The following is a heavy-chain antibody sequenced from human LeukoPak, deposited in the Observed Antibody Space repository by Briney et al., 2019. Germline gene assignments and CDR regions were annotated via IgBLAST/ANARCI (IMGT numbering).Heavy chain of an antibody. CDR2: IYSGGST. D-gene: IGHD1-26*01. CDR3: ARGGSYLSAFGI. CDR1: GFTVSSNY. J-gene: IGHJ3*02. V-gene: IGHV3-53*01. Sequence: GGSLRLSCAASGFTVSSNYMSWVRQAPGKGLEWVSIIYSGGSTFYADSVKGRFTISRDNSKNTLYLQMNSLRAEDTAVYYCARGGSYLSAFGIWGQGTMVTVSS.